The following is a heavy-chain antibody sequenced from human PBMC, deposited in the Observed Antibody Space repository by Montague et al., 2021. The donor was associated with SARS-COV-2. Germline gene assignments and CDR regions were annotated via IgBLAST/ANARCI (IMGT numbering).Heavy chain of an antibody. CDR2: VFYTGPP. CDR3: VAGCDSAKAGAY. J-gene: IGHJ4*03. D-gene: IGHD4/OR15-4a*01. Sequence: SETLSLTCTVSGGSIANSRYYWGWIRQPPGKGLEWIGSVFYTGPPYYHPSLTARVTISLDTSKNQFSLKMYSVTAADTATYFCVAGCDSAKAGAYWGQGTMVTVSS. V-gene: IGHV4-39*07. CDR1: GGSIANSRYY.